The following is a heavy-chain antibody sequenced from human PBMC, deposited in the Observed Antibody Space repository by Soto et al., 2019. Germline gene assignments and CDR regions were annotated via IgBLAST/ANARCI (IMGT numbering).Heavy chain of an antibody. CDR1: GGTFSSYA. J-gene: IGHJ5*02. CDR3: ARGTRRDYDILTGYHTS. Sequence: QVQLVQSGAEVKKPGSSVKVSCKASGGTFSSYAISWVRQATGQGLEWMEGIIPIFGTANYAQKFQGRVTITADESTSTAYMELSSLRSEDTAVYYCARGTRRDYDILTGYHTSWGQGTLVTVSS. V-gene: IGHV1-69*01. D-gene: IGHD3-9*01. CDR2: IIPIFGTA.